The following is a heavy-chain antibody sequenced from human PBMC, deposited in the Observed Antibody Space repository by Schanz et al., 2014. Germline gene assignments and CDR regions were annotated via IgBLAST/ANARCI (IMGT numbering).Heavy chain of an antibody. V-gene: IGHV3-48*01. CDR3: AKSLESCPGGRCSRGYFDY. CDR2: ITYNGGTI. J-gene: IGHJ4*02. Sequence: EVHLVESGGGLVQPGGSLRLSCAASGITFSSHSFNWVRQAPGKGLEWISYITYNGGTIYYADSVKGRFTISRDNAKNSLYLQMNSLRVEDTAVYYCAKSLESCPGGRCSRGYFDYWGQGTLVTVSS. CDR1: GITFSSHS. D-gene: IGHD2-8*02.